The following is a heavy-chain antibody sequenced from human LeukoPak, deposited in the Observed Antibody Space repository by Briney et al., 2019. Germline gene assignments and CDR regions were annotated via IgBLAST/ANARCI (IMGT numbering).Heavy chain of an antibody. CDR1: GFTFSSYA. V-gene: IGHV3-23*01. D-gene: IGHD3-22*01. J-gene: IGHJ5*02. CDR3: AKESGRGYYDSSGYFPNWFDP. Sequence: GGSLRLSCAASGFTFSSYAMSWVRQTPGKGLEWVSSISGSGGNTYFADSVKGRFTISRDNSKNTLYLQMNSLRAEDTAVYYCAKESGRGYYDSSGYFPNWFDPWGQGTLVTVSS. CDR2: ISGSGGNT.